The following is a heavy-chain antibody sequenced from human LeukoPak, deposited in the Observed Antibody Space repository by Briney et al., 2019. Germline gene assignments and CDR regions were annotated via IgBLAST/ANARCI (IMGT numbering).Heavy chain of an antibody. CDR2: ISYDGSNK. V-gene: IGHV3-30*18. CDR1: GFTFSSYG. CDR3: AKDQVMRYFELSMDV. Sequence: GGSLRLSCAASGFTFSSYGMHWVRQAPGKGLEWVADISYDGSNKYYADSVKGRFTISRDNSKNSLYLQMNSLRAEDTAVYYCAKDQVMRYFELSMDVWGKGTTVTVSS. D-gene: IGHD3-9*01. J-gene: IGHJ6*04.